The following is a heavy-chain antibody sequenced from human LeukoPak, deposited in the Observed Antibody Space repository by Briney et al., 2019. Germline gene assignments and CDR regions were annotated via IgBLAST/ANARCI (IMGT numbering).Heavy chain of an antibody. Sequence: GGSLRLSCAASGFTVSSNYMSWVRRAPGKGLEWVSVIYSGGSTYYADSVKGRFTISRDNSKDTLYLQMNSLRAEDTAVYYCASETYGSGSYDYWGQGTLVTVSS. CDR1: GFTVSSNY. D-gene: IGHD3-10*01. V-gene: IGHV3-66*02. CDR3: ASETYGSGSYDY. J-gene: IGHJ4*02. CDR2: IYSGGST.